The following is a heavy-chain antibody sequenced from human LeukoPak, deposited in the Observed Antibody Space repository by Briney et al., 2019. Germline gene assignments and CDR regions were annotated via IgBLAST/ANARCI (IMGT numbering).Heavy chain of an antibody. CDR3: ARDSIAAADHFDY. Sequence: EASVKVSCKASGYTFTDYYMHWVRQAPGQGFEWMGWINPNSGGTNYAQKLQGRVTMTTDTSTSTAYMELRSLRSDDTAVYYCARDSIAAADHFDYWGQGTLVTVSS. CDR2: INPNSGGT. V-gene: IGHV1-2*02. CDR1: GYTFTDYY. D-gene: IGHD6-13*01. J-gene: IGHJ4*02.